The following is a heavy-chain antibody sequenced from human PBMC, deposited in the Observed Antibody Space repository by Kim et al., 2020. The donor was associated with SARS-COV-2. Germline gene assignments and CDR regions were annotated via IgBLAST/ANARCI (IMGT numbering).Heavy chain of an antibody. Sequence: ESVKGRFTISRDNAKNSLYLQMDSLRAEDTAVYYCARWLENHGRGGFLFAHWGRGTLVTVSS. V-gene: IGHV3-7*01. CDR3: ARWLENHGRGGFLFAH. J-gene: IGHJ4*02. D-gene: IGHD1-26*01.